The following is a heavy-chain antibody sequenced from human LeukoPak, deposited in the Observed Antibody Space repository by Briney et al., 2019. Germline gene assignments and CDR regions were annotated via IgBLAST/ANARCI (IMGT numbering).Heavy chain of an antibody. Sequence: GGSLRLSCAASGFTFGSNYMAWVRQAPGKGLEWVSVIYSGGTIYYADSVKGRFTISRDNSKNTLYLQMNSLRAEDTAVYYCAREGSYDGSTMWYFDYWGQGTLVTVSS. CDR1: GFTFGSNY. CDR2: IYSGGTI. CDR3: AREGSYDGSTMWYFDY. V-gene: IGHV3-53*01. J-gene: IGHJ4*02. D-gene: IGHD3-22*01.